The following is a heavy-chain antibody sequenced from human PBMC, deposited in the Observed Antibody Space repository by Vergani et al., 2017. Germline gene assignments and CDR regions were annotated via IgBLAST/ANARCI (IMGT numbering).Heavy chain of an antibody. D-gene: IGHD2-21*02. J-gene: IGHJ6*02. CDR2: IYYSGST. CDR3: ARHLAYCGGDCYPYYYGMDV. Sequence: QVQLQESGPGLVKPSQTLSLTCTVSGGSISSGDYYWGWIRQPPGKGLEWIGSIYYSGSTYYNPSLKSRVTISVDTSKNQFSLKLSSVTAADTAVYYCARHLAYCGGDCYPYYYGMDVWGQGP. CDR1: GGSISSGDYY. V-gene: IGHV4-39*01.